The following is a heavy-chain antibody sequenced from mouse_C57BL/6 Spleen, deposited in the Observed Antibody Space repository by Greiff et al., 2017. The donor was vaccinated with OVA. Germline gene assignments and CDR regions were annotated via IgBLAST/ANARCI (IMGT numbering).Heavy chain of an antibody. Sequence: QVQLKESGPGLVQPSQSLSITCTVSGFSLTSYGVHWVRQSPGKGLEWLGVIWSGGSTDYNAAFISRLSISKDNSKSQFFFKMNSLQADATAIYYGARWRLYWYFDVWGTGTTVTVSS. CDR3: ARWRLYWYFDV. D-gene: IGHD2-4*01. CDR2: IWSGGST. J-gene: IGHJ1*03. CDR1: GFSLTSYG. V-gene: IGHV2-2*01.